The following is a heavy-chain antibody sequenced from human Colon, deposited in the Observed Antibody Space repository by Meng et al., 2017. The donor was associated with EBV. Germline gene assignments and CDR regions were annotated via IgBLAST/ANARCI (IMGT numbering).Heavy chain of an antibody. J-gene: IGHJ5*02. Sequence: RQGPGAGSVKLSEPPSLSCSVSAGSTTTSSYYWGWIRQPPGDGLEWIASISYTGETFYNPSLRSRVTISVDTTKDQFSLRLSAVTAADTAVYFCGRQDHRDHGDPNWFDPWGQGTLVTVSS. CDR1: AGSTTTSSYY. CDR2: ISYTGET. CDR3: GRQDHRDHGDPNWFDP. V-gene: IGHV4-39*01. D-gene: IGHD4-17*01.